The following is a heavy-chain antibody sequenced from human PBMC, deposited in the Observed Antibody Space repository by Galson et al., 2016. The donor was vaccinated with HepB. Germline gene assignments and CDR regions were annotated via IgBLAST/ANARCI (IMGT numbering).Heavy chain of an antibody. V-gene: IGHV4-59*01. CDR2: IYYSGST. CDR3: AKADLWLWYFDL. J-gene: IGHJ2*01. D-gene: IGHD3-10*01. CDR1: GGFISSYH. Sequence: SETLSLTCTVSGGFISSYHWSWIRQPPGRGLQWIGYIYYSGSTDYNPSLKSRVTMSVDTSNNQFSLNLTSVTAADTAVYYCAKADLWLWYFDLWGRGTLVTVSS.